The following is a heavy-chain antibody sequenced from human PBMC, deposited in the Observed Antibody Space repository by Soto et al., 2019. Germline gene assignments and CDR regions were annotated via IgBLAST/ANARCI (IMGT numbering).Heavy chain of an antibody. D-gene: IGHD3-22*01. CDR3: ARDYYDSSGSQGIDY. CDR1: GFPFSSYF. J-gene: IGHJ4*02. Sequence: PGGSLSLSCAASGFPFSSYFMHWVRQAPGKGLEWVALIWYDGSNKYYADSVKGRFTISRDNSKNTLYLQMNSLRAEDTAVYYCARDYYDSSGSQGIDYWGQGTLVTVSS. V-gene: IGHV3-33*01. CDR2: IWYDGSNK.